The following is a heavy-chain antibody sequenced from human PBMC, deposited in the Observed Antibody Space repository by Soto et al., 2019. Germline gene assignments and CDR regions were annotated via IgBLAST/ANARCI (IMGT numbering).Heavy chain of an antibody. CDR2: THYSGSA. V-gene: IGHV4-59*12. J-gene: IGHJ5*02. Sequence: KSSETLSLTCTFSGSSIIGYYWTWIRQSPERGLEWIGYTHYSGSANYNASLNSRLTMSVDRSKSQFSMKLASVTAADTAVYYCARGVGGNGLNWFDPWGQGTLVTVSS. D-gene: IGHD2-8*01. CDR1: GSSIIGYY. CDR3: ARGVGGNGLNWFDP.